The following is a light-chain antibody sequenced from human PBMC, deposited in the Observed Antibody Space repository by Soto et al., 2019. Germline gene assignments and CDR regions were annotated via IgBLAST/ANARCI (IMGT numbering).Light chain of an antibody. CDR3: ETWDSKTRV. CDR2: LEGSGTY. J-gene: IGLJ3*02. Sequence: QSVLTQSSSASTSLGSSVNLTCTLSSGHSSNIIAWHQKQPGKAHRYLMKLEGSGTYNKGSGVPDRFSGSSSGAARYLTIAILQSEDEADYYCETWDSKTRVFGGGTKLTVL. CDR1: SGHSSNI. V-gene: IGLV4-60*03.